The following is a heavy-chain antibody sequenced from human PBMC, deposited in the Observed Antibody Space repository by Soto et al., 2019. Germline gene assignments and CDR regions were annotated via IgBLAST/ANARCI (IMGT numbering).Heavy chain of an antibody. CDR2: IYHSGRT. CDR1: GGSISSGGYS. Sequence: QLQLQESGSGLVKPSQTLSLTCAVSGGSISSGGYSWSWVRQPPGKGLEWIGYIYHSGRTHYNPSLKSRVTRAVDRSKNQFALKLRAVTAADTAVYYCARGGYGDYAGEMDYWGQGTLVTVSS. D-gene: IGHD4-17*01. CDR3: ARGGYGDYAGEMDY. V-gene: IGHV4-30-2*01. J-gene: IGHJ4*02.